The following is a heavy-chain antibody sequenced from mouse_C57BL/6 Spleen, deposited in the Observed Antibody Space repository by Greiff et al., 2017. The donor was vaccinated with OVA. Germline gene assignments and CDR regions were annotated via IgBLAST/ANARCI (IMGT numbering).Heavy chain of an antibody. V-gene: IGHV1-53*01. Sequence: QQPGTELVKPGASVKLSCKASGYTFTSYWMHWVKQRPGQGLEWIGNINPSNGGTNYNEKFKSKATLTVDKSSSTAYMQLSSLTSEDSAVYYCARSDYGNYWYFDVWGTGTTVTVSS. CDR2: INPSNGGT. CDR1: GYTFTSYW. D-gene: IGHD2-1*01. CDR3: ARSDYGNYWYFDV. J-gene: IGHJ1*03.